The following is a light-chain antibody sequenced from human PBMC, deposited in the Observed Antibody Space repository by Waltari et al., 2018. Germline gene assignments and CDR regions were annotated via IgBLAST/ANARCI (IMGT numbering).Light chain of an antibody. CDR3: HQYRDFLGT. J-gene: IGKJ1*01. CDR1: QDIGLY. V-gene: IGKV1-5*03. CDR2: KTS. Sequence: DIQMTQTPSTRSESVGARVIISCRASQDIGLYLAWYQQRPGTAPELLIYKTSTLQDGVPSRFSGTGSGTEFTLTINSLQPDDFATYSCHQYRDFLGTFGQGTKLEV.